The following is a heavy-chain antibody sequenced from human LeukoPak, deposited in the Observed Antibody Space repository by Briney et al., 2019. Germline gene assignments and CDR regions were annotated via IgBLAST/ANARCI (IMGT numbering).Heavy chain of an antibody. V-gene: IGHV3-23*01. D-gene: IGHD6-13*01. CDR1: GFTFSSYA. J-gene: IGHJ4*02. Sequence: GGSLRLSCAASGFTFSSYAMSWVRQAPGKGLEWVSAISGSGGSTYYADSVKGRFTIFRDNSKNTLYLQMNSLRAEDTAVYYCAKDHDRAAAGTSDYWGQGTLVTVSS. CDR3: AKDHDRAAAGTSDY. CDR2: ISGSGGST.